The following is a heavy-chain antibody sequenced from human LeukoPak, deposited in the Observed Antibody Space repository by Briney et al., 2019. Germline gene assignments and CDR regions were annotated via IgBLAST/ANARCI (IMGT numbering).Heavy chain of an antibody. J-gene: IGHJ3*02. CDR2: INPSGGST. Sequence: ASVKVSCKASGYSFTSYYMHWVRQAPGQGLEWMGVINPSGGSTTYAQKFQGRVTMTRDTSTDTVHMELSSLRSEDTAVYFCARDSLWDGYNSPDAFDIWGQGTMVTVSS. CDR1: GYSFTSYY. D-gene: IGHD5-24*01. CDR3: ARDSLWDGYNSPDAFDI. V-gene: IGHV1-46*01.